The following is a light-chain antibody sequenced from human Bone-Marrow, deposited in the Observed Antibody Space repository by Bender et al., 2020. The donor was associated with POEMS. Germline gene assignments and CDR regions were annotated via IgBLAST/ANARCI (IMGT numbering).Light chain of an antibody. Sequence: QSALTQPASVSGSPGQSITISCTGSSGDVGSLYLVSWYQQSPGKGPKLIIYGGSKRPSGVSDRFSGSQSGITASLTISGLLAEDEADFYCCSYVGDSTWIFGGGTKLTVL. J-gene: IGLJ2*01. V-gene: IGLV2-23*01. CDR1: SGDVGSLYL. CDR3: CSYVGDSTWI. CDR2: GGS.